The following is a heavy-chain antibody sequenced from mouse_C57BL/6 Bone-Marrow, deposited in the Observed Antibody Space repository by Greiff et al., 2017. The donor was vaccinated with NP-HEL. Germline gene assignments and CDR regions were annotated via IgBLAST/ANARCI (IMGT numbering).Heavy chain of an antibody. V-gene: IGHV1-5*01. CDR3: TRYEKISYRWLLRNYFDY. J-gene: IGHJ2*01. Sequence: EVQLQQSGTVLARPGASVKMSCKTSGYTFTSYWMHWVKQRPGQGLEWIGAIYPGNSDTSYNQKFKGKAKLTAVTSASTAYMELSSLTNEDSAVYYCTRYEKISYRWLLRNYFDYWGQGTTLTVSS. CDR1: GYTFTSYW. CDR2: IYPGNSDT. D-gene: IGHD2-3*01.